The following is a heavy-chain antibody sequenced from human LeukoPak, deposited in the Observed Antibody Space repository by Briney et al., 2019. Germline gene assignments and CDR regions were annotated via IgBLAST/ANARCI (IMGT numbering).Heavy chain of an antibody. CDR1: GGSISSSSYY. CDR3: ARGLYYDHVWGPYAYYYYYMDV. Sequence: PSETLSLTCTVSGGSISSSSYYWSWIRQPPGKGLEWIGYIYYSGSTNYNPSLKSRVTISVDTSKNQFSLKLSSVTAADTAVYYCARGLYYDHVWGPYAYYYYYMDVWGKGTTVTVSS. D-gene: IGHD3-16*01. V-gene: IGHV4-61*01. J-gene: IGHJ6*03. CDR2: IYYSGST.